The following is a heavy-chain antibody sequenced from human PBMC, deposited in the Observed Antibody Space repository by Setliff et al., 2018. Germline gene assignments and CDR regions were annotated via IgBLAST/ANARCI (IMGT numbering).Heavy chain of an antibody. CDR2: IIPIFGTA. V-gene: IGHV1-69*06. J-gene: IGHJ6*03. Sequence: SVKVSCKASGYTFTGYYMHWVRQAPGQGLEWMGGIIPIFGTANYAQKFQGRVTITADKSTSTAYMELRSLTSDDTAVYYCATHPRGLYGEHYYYYYMDVWGKGTAVTVSS. CDR1: GYTFTGYY. D-gene: IGHD4-17*01. CDR3: ATHPRGLYGEHYYYYYMDV.